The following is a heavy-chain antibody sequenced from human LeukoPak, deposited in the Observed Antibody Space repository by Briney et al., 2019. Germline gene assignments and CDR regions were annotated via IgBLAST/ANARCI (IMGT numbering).Heavy chain of an antibody. V-gene: IGHV4-34*01. J-gene: IGHJ3*02. CDR3: ARKCSSTSCYNQAFDI. CDR2: INHSGST. CDR1: GGSFSGYY. D-gene: IGHD2-2*02. Sequence: SEPLSLTCAVYGGSFSGYYWSWIRQPPGKGLEWIGEINHSGSTNYNPSLKSRVTISVDTSKNQFSLKLSSVTAADTAVYYCARKCSSTSCYNQAFDIWGQGTMVTVSS.